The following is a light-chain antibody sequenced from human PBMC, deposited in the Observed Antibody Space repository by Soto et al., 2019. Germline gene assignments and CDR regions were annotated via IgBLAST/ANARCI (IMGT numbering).Light chain of an antibody. CDR1: QSLVYSDGNTY. V-gene: IGKV2D-30*01. CDR3: QQYYSTPST. J-gene: IGKJ1*01. Sequence: DVVMTQSPLSLPVTLGQPASISCRSSQSLVYSDGNTYLNWFQQRPGQSPRRLIYKVSNWDSGVPDRFSGSGSGTDFTLTLSSLQAEDVAVYYCQQYYSTPSTFGQGTQVDIK. CDR2: KVS.